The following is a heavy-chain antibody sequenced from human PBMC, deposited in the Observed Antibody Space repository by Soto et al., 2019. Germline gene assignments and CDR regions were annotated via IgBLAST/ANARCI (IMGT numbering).Heavy chain of an antibody. CDR1: GFTFSTYG. D-gene: IGHD3-10*02. Sequence: QVQLVESGGGVVQPGRSLRLSCAASGFTFSTYGMHWVRQAPGKGLEWVAVISYDGNNKYSADSVKGRFTISRDNSKNTVYLQMNSLRPEDTAVYYCVADYVATDTFDIWGQGTMVTVSS. CDR2: ISYDGNNK. J-gene: IGHJ3*02. V-gene: IGHV3-30*03. CDR3: VADYVATDTFDI.